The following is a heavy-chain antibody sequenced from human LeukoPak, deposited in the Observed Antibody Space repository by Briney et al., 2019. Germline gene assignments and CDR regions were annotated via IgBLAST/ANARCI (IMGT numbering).Heavy chain of an antibody. Sequence: TSVKVSCKVSGYTLIELSMHWVRQAPGKGLEWMGGFDPEDGETIYAQKFQGRVTMTEDTSTDTAYMELSSLRSEDTAVYYCATAYSSSWPFFDYWGQGTLVTVSS. CDR2: FDPEDGET. D-gene: IGHD6-13*01. V-gene: IGHV1-24*01. CDR1: GYTLIELS. J-gene: IGHJ4*02. CDR3: ATAYSSSWPFFDY.